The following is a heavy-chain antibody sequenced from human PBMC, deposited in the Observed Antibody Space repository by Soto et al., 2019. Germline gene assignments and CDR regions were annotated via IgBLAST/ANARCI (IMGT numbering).Heavy chain of an antibody. Sequence: SETLSLTCAVYGGSFSDSYWSWIRQPPGKGLEWIGEINHSGSTNYNPSLKSRVTISVDMSKNQFSLKVSSVTAADTAVYYCARDNDILTDRAPYYYYGMAVWGQGTTVTVSS. V-gene: IGHV4-34*01. CDR3: ARDNDILTDRAPYYYYGMAV. CDR1: GGSFSDSY. J-gene: IGHJ6*02. CDR2: INHSGST. D-gene: IGHD3-9*01.